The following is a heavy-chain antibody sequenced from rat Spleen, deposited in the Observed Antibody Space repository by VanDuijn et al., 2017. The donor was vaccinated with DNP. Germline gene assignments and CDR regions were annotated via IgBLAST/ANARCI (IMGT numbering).Heavy chain of an antibody. V-gene: IGHV5-22*01. D-gene: IGHD1-11*01. CDR1: GFTFSNYW. Sequence: EVQLVESDGGLVQPGRSLKVSCAASGFTFSNYWMYWIRQAPKKGLEWIASIIYAGDSVYYGDSVKGRFTVSRDNAKNTLYLQMNSLRSEDTATYYCARHYGGYLYYFDYWGQGVMVSVSS. J-gene: IGHJ2*01. CDR2: IIYAGDSV. CDR3: ARHYGGYLYYFDY.